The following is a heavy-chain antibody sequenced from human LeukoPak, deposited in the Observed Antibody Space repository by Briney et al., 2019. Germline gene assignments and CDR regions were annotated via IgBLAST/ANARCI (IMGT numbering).Heavy chain of an antibody. J-gene: IGHJ5*02. Sequence: GRSLRLSCAASGFTFSSYGMHWVRQAPGKGLEWVAVISYDGSNKYYADSVKGRFTISRDNSKNTLYLQMNSLRAEDTAVYYCAKAITGIAAAGTTWGQGTLVTVSS. CDR3: AKAITGIAAAGTT. D-gene: IGHD6-13*01. V-gene: IGHV3-30*18. CDR1: GFTFSSYG. CDR2: ISYDGSNK.